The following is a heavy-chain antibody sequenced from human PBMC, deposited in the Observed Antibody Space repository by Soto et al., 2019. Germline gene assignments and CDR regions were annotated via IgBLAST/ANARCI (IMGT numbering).Heavy chain of an antibody. CDR3: ARSATSGDQHFIDS. V-gene: IGHV1-45*02. J-gene: IGHJ4*02. CDR2: ITPYNGNV. Sequence: QMQLLQSGAEVKKTGSSVKISCKTSGWIFTFQYLHWVRQAPGQGLEWLGWITPYNGNVKYAQHFQDRISLTRDNSLTPLFLELRNLRSEDTGLYYCARSATSGDQHFIDSWCQGTLVTVSS. CDR1: GWIFTFQY. D-gene: IGHD7-27*01.